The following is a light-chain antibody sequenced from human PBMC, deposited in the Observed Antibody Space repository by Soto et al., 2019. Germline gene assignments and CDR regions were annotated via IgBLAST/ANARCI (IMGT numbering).Light chain of an antibody. V-gene: IGLV2-23*02. CDR1: SSDVGSHNL. CDR3: CSYGGSRAV. CDR2: EVT. Sequence: QPASVSGSPGQSITISCTGTSSDVGSHNLVSWYQQHPGQAPKLMIYEVTKRPLGVSTRFSASKSGNTASLTISGLQAEDEADYYCCSYGGSRAVFGGGTQLTVL. J-gene: IGLJ7*01.